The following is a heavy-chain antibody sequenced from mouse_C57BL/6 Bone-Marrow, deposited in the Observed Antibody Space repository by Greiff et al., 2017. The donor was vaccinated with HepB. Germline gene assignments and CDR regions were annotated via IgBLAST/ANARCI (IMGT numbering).Heavy chain of an antibody. J-gene: IGHJ3*01. CDR2: IWSGGST. Sequence: QVQLQQSGPGLVQPSQSLSITCTVSGFSLTSYGVHWVRQSPGKGLEWLGVIWSGGSTDYNAAFISRLIISKDNSKSQVFFKMNSLQADDTAIYYCARNSCYYGAGFAYWGQGTLVTVSA. V-gene: IGHV2-2*01. D-gene: IGHD1-1*01. CDR1: GFSLTSYG. CDR3: ARNSCYYGAGFAY.